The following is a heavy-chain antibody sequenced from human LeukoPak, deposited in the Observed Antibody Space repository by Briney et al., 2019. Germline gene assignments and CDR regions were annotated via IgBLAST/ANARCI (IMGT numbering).Heavy chain of an antibody. D-gene: IGHD3-22*01. CDR1: GFTFDDYA. CDR3: AKDMRPRYDSSGWDY. V-gene: IGHV3-9*03. CDR2: IGWNSGSI. J-gene: IGHJ4*02. Sequence: GGSLRLSCAASGFTFDDYAMHWVRQAPGKGLEWVSGIGWNSGSIGYADSVKGRFTISRDNAKNSLYLQMNSLRAEDMALYYCAKDMRPRYDSSGWDYWGQGTLVTVSS.